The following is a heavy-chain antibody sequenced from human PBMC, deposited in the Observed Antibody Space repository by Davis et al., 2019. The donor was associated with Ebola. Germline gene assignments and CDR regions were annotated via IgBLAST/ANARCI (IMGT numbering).Heavy chain of an antibody. CDR1: GFTFSSYG. CDR2: ISYDGSNK. D-gene: IGHD6-13*01. Sequence: PGGSLRLSCAASGFTFSSYGMHWVRQAPGKGLEWVAVISYDGSNKYYADSVKGRFTISRDNSKNTLYLQMNSLRAEDTAVYYCAKGMVRQAFDIWGQGTMVTVSS. J-gene: IGHJ3*02. CDR3: AKGMVRQAFDI. V-gene: IGHV3-30*18.